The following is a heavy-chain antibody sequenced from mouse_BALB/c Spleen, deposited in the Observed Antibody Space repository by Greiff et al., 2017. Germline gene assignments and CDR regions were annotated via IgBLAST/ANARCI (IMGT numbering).Heavy chain of an antibody. Sequence: VQLKESGPELVKPGASMKISCKASGYSFTGYTMNWVKQSHGKNLEWIGLINPYNGGTSYNQKFKGKATLTVDKSSSTAYMELLSLTSEDSAVYYCARYYRYDEDYFDYWGQGTTLTVSS. D-gene: IGHD2-14*01. CDR1: GYSFTGYT. V-gene: IGHV1-18*01. CDR3: ARYYRYDEDYFDY. CDR2: INPYNGGT. J-gene: IGHJ2*01.